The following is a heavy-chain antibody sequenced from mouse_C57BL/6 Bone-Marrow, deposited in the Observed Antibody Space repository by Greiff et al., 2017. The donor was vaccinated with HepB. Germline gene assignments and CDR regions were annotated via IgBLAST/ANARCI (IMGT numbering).Heavy chain of an antibody. CDR3: ARGFCAWFAY. CDR2: ISYDGSN. Sequence: ESGPGLVKPSQSLSLTCSVTGYSITSGYYWNWIRQFPGNKLEWMGYISYDGSNNYNPSLKNRISITRDTSKNQFFLKLNSLTTEDTAPYCCARGFCAWFAYWGQGTLVTVSA. J-gene: IGHJ3*01. CDR1: GYSITSGYY. V-gene: IGHV3-6*01.